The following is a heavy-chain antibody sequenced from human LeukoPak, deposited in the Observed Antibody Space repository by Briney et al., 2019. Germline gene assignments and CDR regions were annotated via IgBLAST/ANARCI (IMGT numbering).Heavy chain of an antibody. V-gene: IGHV3-30*04. Sequence: GGSLRLSCAASGFTFSSYAMHWVRQAPGKGLEWVAVISYDGSNKYYADSVKGRFTISRDNSKNTLYLQMNSLRAEDTAVYYYARDRITIFGVALYYYYYYGMDVWGQGTTVTVSS. D-gene: IGHD3-3*01. CDR3: ARDRITIFGVALYYYYYYGMDV. CDR1: GFTFSSYA. J-gene: IGHJ6*02. CDR2: ISYDGSNK.